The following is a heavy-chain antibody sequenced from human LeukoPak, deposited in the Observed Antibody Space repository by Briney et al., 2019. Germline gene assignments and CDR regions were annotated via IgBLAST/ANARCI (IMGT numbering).Heavy chain of an antibody. D-gene: IGHD3-22*01. J-gene: IGHJ1*01. V-gene: IGHV3-11*01. CDR3: ARERHYYDRSGYPEYFQH. CDR2: ISSSGSTI. Sequence: GGSLRLSCAASGFTFSDYYMSWIRQAPGKGLEWVSYISSSGSTIYYADSVKGRFTISRDNAKNSLYLQMNSLRAEDTAVYYSARERHYYDRSGYPEYFQHWGQSTLVTVSS. CDR1: GFTFSDYY.